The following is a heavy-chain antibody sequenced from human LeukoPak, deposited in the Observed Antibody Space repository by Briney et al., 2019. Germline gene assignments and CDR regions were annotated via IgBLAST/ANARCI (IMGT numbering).Heavy chain of an antibody. D-gene: IGHD6-19*01. CDR2: IYYSGST. Sequence: SETLSPTCTVSGGSISSGGYYWSWIRQHPGKGLEWIGYIYYSGSTYYNPSLKSRVTISVDTSKNQFSLKLSSVTAADTAVYYCAREEAVAGTVYWGQGTLVTVSS. J-gene: IGHJ4*02. V-gene: IGHV4-31*03. CDR1: GGSISSGGYY. CDR3: AREEAVAGTVY.